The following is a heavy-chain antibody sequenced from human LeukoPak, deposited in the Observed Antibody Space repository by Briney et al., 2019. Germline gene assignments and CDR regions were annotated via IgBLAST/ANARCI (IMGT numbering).Heavy chain of an antibody. Sequence: PSETLSLTCTVSGGSISSGGYYWSWIRQHPGKGLEWIGYIYYSGSTYYNPSLKSRVSISVDTSKNQFSLKLSSVTAAATAVYYCAREGGGGVVPAATNLYFDYWGQGTLVTVSS. D-gene: IGHD2-2*01. CDR2: IYYSGST. CDR1: GGSISSGGYY. J-gene: IGHJ4*02. CDR3: AREGGGGVVPAATNLYFDY. V-gene: IGHV4-31*03.